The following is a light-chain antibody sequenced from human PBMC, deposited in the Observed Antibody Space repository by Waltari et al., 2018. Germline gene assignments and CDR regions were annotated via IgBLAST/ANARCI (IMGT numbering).Light chain of an antibody. CDR3: QHYLRLPVT. Sequence: EIVLTQSPGTLSLSLGERATVPCTASQSVSRALAWYQQKPGQAPRLLIYGASTRAHGIPDRFSGSGSGTDFSLTISRLEPDDFAVYYCQHYLRLPVTFGQGTTVEI. J-gene: IGKJ1*01. CDR1: QSVSRA. CDR2: GAS. V-gene: IGKV3-20*01.